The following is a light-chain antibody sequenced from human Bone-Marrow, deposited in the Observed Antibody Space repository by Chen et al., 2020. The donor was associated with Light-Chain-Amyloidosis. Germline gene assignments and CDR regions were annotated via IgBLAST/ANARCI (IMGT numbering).Light chain of an antibody. V-gene: IGLV2-23*01. CDR2: EGS. CDR1: SSDVGSYNL. CDR3: CSYAGIWV. J-gene: IGLJ3*02. Sequence: QSALTQPASVSGSPGQSITISCTGTSSDVGSYNLVSWYQQHPVKAPKLMIYEGSKRPSVVSNRFSGSKSGNTASLTISGLQAEDEADYYCCSYAGIWVFGGGTKLTVL.